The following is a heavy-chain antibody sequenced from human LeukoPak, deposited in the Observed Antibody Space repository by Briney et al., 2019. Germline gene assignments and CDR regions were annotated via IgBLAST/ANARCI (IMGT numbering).Heavy chain of an antibody. D-gene: IGHD6-13*01. V-gene: IGHV4-59*01. CDR3: ARGVTGAAAGKWRFDP. CDR2: IYYSGST. CDR1: GGSFSSYY. J-gene: IGHJ5*02. Sequence: PSETLSLTCAVYGGSFSSYYWSWIRQPPGKGLEWIGYIYYSGSTNYNPSLKSRVTISVDTSKNQFSLKLSSVTAADTAVYYCARGVTGAAAGKWRFDPWGQGTLVTVSS.